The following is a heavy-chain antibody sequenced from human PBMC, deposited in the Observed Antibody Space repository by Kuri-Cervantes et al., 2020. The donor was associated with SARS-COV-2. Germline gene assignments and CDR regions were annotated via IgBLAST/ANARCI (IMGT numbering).Heavy chain of an antibody. D-gene: IGHD6-13*01. Sequence: LSLTCAASGFTFSSYSMNWVRQAPGKGLEWVSSISSSSSYIYYADSVEGRFTISRDNAKNSLYLQMNSLRAEDTAVYYCARDFEAAAGIYYFDYWGQGTLVTVSS. CDR2: ISSSSSYI. CDR1: GFTFSSYS. V-gene: IGHV3-21*01. CDR3: ARDFEAAAGIYYFDY. J-gene: IGHJ4*02.